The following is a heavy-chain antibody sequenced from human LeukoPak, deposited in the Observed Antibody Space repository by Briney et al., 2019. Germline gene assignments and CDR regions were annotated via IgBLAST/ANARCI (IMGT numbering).Heavy chain of an antibody. Sequence: PGGSLRLSCAASGFSFTNYAMSWVRQAPGKGLEWVSVIYSGGSTYYADSVKGRFTISRDNSKNTLYLQMNSLRAEDTAVYYCAREQYSSGWFFDYWGQGTLVTVSS. CDR2: IYSGGST. CDR3: AREQYSSGWFFDY. D-gene: IGHD6-19*01. CDR1: GFSFTNYA. J-gene: IGHJ4*02. V-gene: IGHV3-66*01.